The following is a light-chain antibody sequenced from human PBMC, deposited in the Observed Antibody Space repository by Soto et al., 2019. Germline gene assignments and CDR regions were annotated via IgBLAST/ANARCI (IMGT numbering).Light chain of an antibody. V-gene: IGKV3-20*01. J-gene: IGKJ4*01. CDR3: QQYGSSPLT. Sequence: EIVLTQSPGTLSLSPGESATLSCRAGQSVSSSYLAWYQQKPGQAPRLLIFGASSRATGIPDRFSGGGSGTDFTLNISRLEPEDFAVYYCQQYGSSPLTFGGGTKVEIK. CDR1: QSVSSSY. CDR2: GAS.